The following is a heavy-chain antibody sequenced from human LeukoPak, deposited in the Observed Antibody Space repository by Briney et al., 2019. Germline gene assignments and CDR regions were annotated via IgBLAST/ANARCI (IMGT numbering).Heavy chain of an antibody. Sequence: GGSLRLSCAAPGFTVSNNYMSWVGQAPGKGLEGVSGIYSSGGTYYADSVKGRFTISRDNSKNTLYLQINSLRAEDTAVYYCARDSSGPLHWGQGTLVTVSS. D-gene: IGHD6-19*01. CDR3: ARDSSGPLH. V-gene: IGHV3-66*01. CDR1: GFTVSNNY. CDR2: IYSSGGT. J-gene: IGHJ4*02.